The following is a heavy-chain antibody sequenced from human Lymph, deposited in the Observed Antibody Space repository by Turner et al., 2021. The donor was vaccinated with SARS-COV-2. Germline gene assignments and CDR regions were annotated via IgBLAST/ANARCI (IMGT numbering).Heavy chain of an antibody. Sequence: QVQLGQSGAEVKKPGASAKVSCKVSGYTLTELSMHWVRQAPGKGLEWMGGFDPEDAETIYAQKFQGRATMTEDTSTDTAYMELSSLRSEDTAVYYRATAQAVADYFHYYYGMDVWGQGTTVTVSS. D-gene: IGHD6-19*01. CDR2: FDPEDAET. J-gene: IGHJ6*02. CDR1: GYTLTELS. V-gene: IGHV1-24*01. CDR3: ATAQAVADYFHYYYGMDV.